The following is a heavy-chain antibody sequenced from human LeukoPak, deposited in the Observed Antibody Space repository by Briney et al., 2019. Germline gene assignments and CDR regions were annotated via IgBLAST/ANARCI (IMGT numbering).Heavy chain of an antibody. Sequence: GGSLRLSCAASGFTFSNAWMSWVRQAPGKGLEWVGRIKSKTDGGTTDYAAPVEGRFTISRDDSKNTLYLQMNSLKTEDTAVYYCTTDNYYDSSGYFVSFDYWGQGTLVTVSS. D-gene: IGHD3-22*01. J-gene: IGHJ4*02. V-gene: IGHV3-15*01. CDR2: IKSKTDGGTT. CDR1: GFTFSNAW. CDR3: TTDNYYDSSGYFVSFDY.